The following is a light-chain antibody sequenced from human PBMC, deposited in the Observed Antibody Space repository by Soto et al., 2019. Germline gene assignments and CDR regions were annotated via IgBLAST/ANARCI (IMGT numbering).Light chain of an antibody. J-gene: IGLJ1*01. CDR2: NVF. CDR1: SSDVGGYNF. V-gene: IGLV2-14*01. Sequence: QSVLTQPASVSGSPGQSITISCTGTSSDVGGYNFVPWYQQHPGKAPKLIIYNVFNRPSRVSNRFSGSKSGNTASLTISGLQAEDDADYYCSSYTSNSSVFGTGTKVTVL. CDR3: SSYTSNSSV.